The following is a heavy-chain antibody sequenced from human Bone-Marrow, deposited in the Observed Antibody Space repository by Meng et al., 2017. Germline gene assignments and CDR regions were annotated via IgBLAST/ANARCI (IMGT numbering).Heavy chain of an antibody. Sequence: QVQLGQSGAEVKKPGASVKVSCKASGYTFTNYAMHWVRQAPGQRLEWMGWINAGNGDTKYSQNFQGRVTITRDTSASTAYMELSSLRSEDTAVYYCARDNLKDWFDPWGQGTLVTVSS. CDR3: ARDNLKDWFDP. J-gene: IGHJ5*02. CDR1: GYTFTNYA. CDR2: INAGNGDT. V-gene: IGHV1-3*01.